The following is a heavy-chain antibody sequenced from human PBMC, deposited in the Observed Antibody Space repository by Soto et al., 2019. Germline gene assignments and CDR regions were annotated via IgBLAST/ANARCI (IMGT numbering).Heavy chain of an antibody. CDR2: INHSGST. D-gene: IGHD2-2*01. V-gene: IGHV4-34*02. J-gene: IGHJ4*02. CDR1: GGSFSGYY. CDR3: ARGTAMKPVVHSDASDKYSFDS. Sequence: QVQLQQWGAGLLKPSETLSLTCAVYGGSFSGYYWSWIRQPPGKGLEWIGEINHSGSTNYNPSLKSXVTISVDTSQNQFSLKLSSVAAADTAMYYCARGTAMKPVVHSDASDKYSFDSWGQGTVVTVSS.